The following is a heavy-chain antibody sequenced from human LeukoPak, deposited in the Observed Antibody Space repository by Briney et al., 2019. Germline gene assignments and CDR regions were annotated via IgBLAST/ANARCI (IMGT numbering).Heavy chain of an antibody. V-gene: IGHV4-31*03. Sequence: SETLSLTCTVSGGSLSSGGYYWSWIRQHPGKGLEWIGYIYYSGSTYYNPSLKSRVTISVDTSKNQFSLKLSSVTAANTAVYYCAREGNYDSSGPDAFDIWGQGTMVTVSS. CDR1: GGSLSSGGYY. CDR2: IYYSGST. J-gene: IGHJ3*02. CDR3: AREGNYDSSGPDAFDI. D-gene: IGHD3-22*01.